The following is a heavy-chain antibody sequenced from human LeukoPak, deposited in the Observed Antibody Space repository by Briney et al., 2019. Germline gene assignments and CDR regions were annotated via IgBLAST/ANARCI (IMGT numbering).Heavy chain of an antibody. CDR1: GFTVSSLH. V-gene: IGHV3-21*01. D-gene: IGHD4-17*01. Sequence: GGYLCFSCAGSGFTVSSLHMNWDRQAPGKGLVWVSSISSSSSYIYYADSVMGRFTISRDNAKSSLYLQMNSLRAEDTAVYFCESYGDYKDAFDYWGQGTMVTVSS. CDR2: ISSSSSYI. J-gene: IGHJ3*01. CDR3: ESYGDYKDAFDY.